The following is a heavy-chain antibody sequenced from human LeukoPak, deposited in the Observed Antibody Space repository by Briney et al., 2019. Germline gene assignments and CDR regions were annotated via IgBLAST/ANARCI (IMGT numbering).Heavy chain of an antibody. CDR1: GFTFSTYA. D-gene: IGHD4/OR15-4a*01. V-gene: IGHV3-23*01. CDR2: ISDGGSRT. Sequence: GGSLRLSCAASGFTFSTYAMSWVRQAPGKGLEWVSTISDGGSRTYYADSVKGRFTISRDSSKNTLYLQINSLRAEDTALYYCAKIAYYHFDYWGQGTLVTVSS. CDR3: AKIAYYHFDY. J-gene: IGHJ4*02.